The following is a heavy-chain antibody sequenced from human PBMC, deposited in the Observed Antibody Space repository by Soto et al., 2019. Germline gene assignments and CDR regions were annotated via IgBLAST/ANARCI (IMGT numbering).Heavy chain of an antibody. CDR3: AKEKGFGGVRKGMDA. Sequence: EVQLVESGGGLVQPGRSLRLSCAASGFTFDDYAMHWVRQAPGKGLEWVSGINWNSGSIGYADSVKGRFTISRDNAKNSLYLPMKSLRTEDTALYYCAKEKGFGGVRKGMDAWGQGPTVTVS. CDR1: GFTFDDYA. D-gene: IGHD3-16*01. V-gene: IGHV3-9*01. J-gene: IGHJ6*02. CDR2: INWNSGSI.